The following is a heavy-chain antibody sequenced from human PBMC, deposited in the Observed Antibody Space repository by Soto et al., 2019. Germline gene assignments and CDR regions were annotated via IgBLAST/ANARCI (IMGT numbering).Heavy chain of an antibody. CDR1: GFNFSNHW. Sequence: LRLSCAASGFNFSNHWMHWVRQRPAEGLVWVSRITSDGKSKAYTESVKGRFAISRDNAKNTLYLQMNGLTAEDTAVYYCARESGDWPLNWFDPWGQGTLVTVSS. D-gene: IGHD2-21*02. V-gene: IGHV3-74*01. CDR3: ARESGDWPLNWFDP. CDR2: ITSDGKSK. J-gene: IGHJ5*02.